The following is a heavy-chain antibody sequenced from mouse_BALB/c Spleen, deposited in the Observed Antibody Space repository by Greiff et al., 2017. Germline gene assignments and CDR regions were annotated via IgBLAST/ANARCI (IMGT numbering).Heavy chain of an antibody. D-gene: IGHD2-3*01. CDR1: GYAFSSSW. J-gene: IGHJ2*01. CDR2: IYPGDGDT. CDR3: ARSHPDGYHYYFDY. Sequence: QVQLQQSGPELVKPGASVKISCKASGYAFSSSWMNWVKQRPGQGLEWIGRIYPGDGDTNYNGKFKGKATLTADKSSSTAYMQLSSLTSVDSAVYFCARSHPDGYHYYFDYWGQGTTLTVSS. V-gene: IGHV1-82*01.